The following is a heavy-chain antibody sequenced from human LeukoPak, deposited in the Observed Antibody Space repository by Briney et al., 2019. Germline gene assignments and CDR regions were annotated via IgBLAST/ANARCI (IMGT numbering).Heavy chain of an antibody. Sequence: PGGSLRLSCAASGFTFSSYGMSWVRQAPGKGLEWISAISNSGGSTPYADSVKGRFTISRDNSKNTLYLQMNSLRAEDTAVYYCARGPAVGATIGYWGQGTLVTVSS. D-gene: IGHD1-26*01. CDR3: ARGPAVGATIGY. V-gene: IGHV3-23*01. CDR1: GFTFSSYG. CDR2: ISNSGGST. J-gene: IGHJ4*02.